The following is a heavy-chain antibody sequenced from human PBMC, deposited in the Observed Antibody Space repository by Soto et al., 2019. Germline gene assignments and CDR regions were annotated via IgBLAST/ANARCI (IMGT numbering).Heavy chain of an antibody. D-gene: IGHD3-22*01. CDR2: IYSGGST. V-gene: IGHV3-NL1*01. Sequence: HPGGSLRLSCAASGFTFSSYGMHWVRQAPGKGLEWVSVIYSGGSTYYSDSVKGRFTISRDNSKNTLYLQMNSLRAEDTAVYYCARASRNYYDSSGYLYYFDYWGQGTLVTVSS. J-gene: IGHJ4*02. CDR3: ARASRNYYDSSGYLYYFDY. CDR1: GFTFSSYG.